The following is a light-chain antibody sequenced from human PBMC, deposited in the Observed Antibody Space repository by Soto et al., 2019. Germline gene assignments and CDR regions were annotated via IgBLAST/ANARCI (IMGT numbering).Light chain of an antibody. V-gene: IGKV3-20*01. Sequence: EIVFTHSPGTLSLSPGERATRSCRASQSVSSNYLAWYQQKPGQAPRLLIYGASSRATGIPDRFSGSGSGTDFTLTISRLEPEDFAVYYCQQYGSSPINCGQGTRLEIK. J-gene: IGKJ5*01. CDR2: GAS. CDR1: QSVSSNY. CDR3: QQYGSSPIN.